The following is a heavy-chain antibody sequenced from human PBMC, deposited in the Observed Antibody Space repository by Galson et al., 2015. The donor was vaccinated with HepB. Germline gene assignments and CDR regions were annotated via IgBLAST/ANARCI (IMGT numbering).Heavy chain of an antibody. CDR3: VRSSGYSRTWYAGPADFDY. D-gene: IGHD6-13*01. J-gene: IGHJ4*02. Sequence: SLRLSCAASGFTFSNFNMNWVRQAPGKGLEWVSSTTSTSSYVYYAGSVKGRFAISRDNAKNSLYLRMNSLRAEDTAVYYCVRSSGYSRTWYAGPADFDYWGQGILLTVPS. CDR1: GFTFSNFN. V-gene: IGHV3-21*01. CDR2: TTSTSSYV.